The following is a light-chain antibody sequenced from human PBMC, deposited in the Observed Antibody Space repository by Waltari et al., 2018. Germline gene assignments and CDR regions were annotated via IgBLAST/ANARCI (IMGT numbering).Light chain of an antibody. CDR2: VGS. V-gene: IGKV3-20*01. Sequence: EIVLTQSPGTLSLSPGARATLSCRASQSIRSSYLAWYQQKPGLAPRLLVYVGSSRAAGIPDRFSGSGSGTDFTLTISRLEPEDFAVYYCQQYGDSPLVTFGPGTRVDVK. CDR3: QQYGDSPLVT. J-gene: IGKJ3*01. CDR1: QSIRSSY.